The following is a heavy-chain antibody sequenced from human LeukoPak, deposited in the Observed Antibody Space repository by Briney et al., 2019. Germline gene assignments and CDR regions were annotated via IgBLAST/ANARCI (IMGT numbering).Heavy chain of an antibody. D-gene: IGHD3-3*01. CDR2: ISYDGSNK. V-gene: IGHV3-30-3*01. Sequence: PGRSLRLSCAASGFTFSSYAMHWVRQAPGKGLEWVAVISYDGSNKYYADSVKGRFTISRDNSKNTLYLQMNSLRAEDTAVYYCARDKRDDFWSGYPTAIDHWGQGTLVTVSS. J-gene: IGHJ4*02. CDR1: GFTFSSYA. CDR3: ARDKRDDFWSGYPTAIDH.